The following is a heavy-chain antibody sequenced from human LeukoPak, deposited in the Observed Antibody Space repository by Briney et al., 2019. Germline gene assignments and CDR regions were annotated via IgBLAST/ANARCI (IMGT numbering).Heavy chain of an antibody. V-gene: IGHV4-59*01. Sequence: SETLSLTCTVSGGSITSYYRSWIRQPPGKGLEWIGYIYYTGTTNYNPSLKSRVTISVDTSKNQFSLKLNSVTAADTAVYSCARDRHVVGATTGIFDYWGQGTLVTVSS. D-gene: IGHD1-26*01. CDR2: IYYTGTT. J-gene: IGHJ4*02. CDR1: GGSITSYY. CDR3: ARDRHVVGATTGIFDY.